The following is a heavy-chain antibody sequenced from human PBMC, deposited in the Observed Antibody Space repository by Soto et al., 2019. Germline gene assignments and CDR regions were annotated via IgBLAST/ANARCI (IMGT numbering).Heavy chain of an antibody. J-gene: IGHJ3*01. V-gene: IGHV1-69*01. D-gene: IGHD2-2*01. CDR1: GGTLNKHA. Sequence: QVQLVQSGAEVKKPGSSVKVSCKASGGTLNKHAITWVRRAPGQGLEWLGGIIPMFGIPNYPQKFRGRVTITADDSTNTPHAELHSQTSDDTAVYYCARGGTSGWSKGAYDVWGQGTMVTVSS. CDR3: ARGGTSGWSKGAYDV. CDR2: IIPMFGIP.